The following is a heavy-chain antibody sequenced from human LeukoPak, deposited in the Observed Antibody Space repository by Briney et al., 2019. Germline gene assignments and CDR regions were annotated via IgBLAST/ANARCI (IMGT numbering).Heavy chain of an antibody. CDR1: GFTFSSYA. J-gene: IGHJ4*02. Sequence: GGSLRLSCAASGFTFSSYAMHWVRQAPGKGLEWVAVISYDGSNKYYADSVKGRFTISRNNSKNTLYLQMNSLRAEDTAVYYCAREEYSYGNRYWGQGTPVTVSS. CDR2: ISYDGSNK. CDR3: AREEYSYGNRY. D-gene: IGHD5-18*01. V-gene: IGHV3-30*04.